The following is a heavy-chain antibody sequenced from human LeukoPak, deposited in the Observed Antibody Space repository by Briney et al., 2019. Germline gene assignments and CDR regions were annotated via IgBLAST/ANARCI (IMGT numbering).Heavy chain of an antibody. Sequence: GGSLRLSCAASGFTFSSSGMHWVRQAPGKGLEWVTFIGYDGSNNYDGSSKYYADSVTGRFTISRDNSKNTLYLQMNSLRPEDTALYYCAKDYPSAVGASPFEYWGQGTLVTVS. CDR3: AKDYPSAVGASPFEY. J-gene: IGHJ4*02. V-gene: IGHV3-30*02. D-gene: IGHD1-26*01. CDR2: IGYDGSNNYDGSSK. CDR1: GFTFSSSG.